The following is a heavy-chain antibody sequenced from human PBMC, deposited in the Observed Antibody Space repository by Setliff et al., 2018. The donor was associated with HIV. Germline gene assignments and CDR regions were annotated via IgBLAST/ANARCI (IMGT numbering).Heavy chain of an antibody. CDR3: ARVSITYWYSIPRDYYYYMDV. J-gene: IGHJ6*03. CDR1: GGSISSNNYY. Sequence: PSETLSLTCTVSGGSISSNNYYWGWIRQSPGKGLEWFGSIYYSGNAYYNPSLKSRLTMSVDKSRNQFSLKVSSVTAADTAVYYCARVSITYWYSIPRDYYYYMDVWGEGTTVTVS. CDR2: IYYSGNA. V-gene: IGHV4-39*07. D-gene: IGHD2-8*02.